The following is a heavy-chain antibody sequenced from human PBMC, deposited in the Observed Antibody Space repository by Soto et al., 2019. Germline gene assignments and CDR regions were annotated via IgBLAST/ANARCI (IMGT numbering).Heavy chain of an antibody. CDR2: IYSGGTT. V-gene: IGHV3-53*01. J-gene: IGHJ4*02. CDR3: ARPTTSDAYFEY. CDR1: GFTVSSNY. Sequence: EVQLVESGGDLIQPGGSLRLSCAVFGFTVSSNYMSWVRQAPGKGLEWVSVIYSGGTTYYADSVKGRFTISRDNSNNTLYLQMNSLRAEDTAVYFCARPTTSDAYFEYWGQGPLVTVSS. D-gene: IGHD1-7*01.